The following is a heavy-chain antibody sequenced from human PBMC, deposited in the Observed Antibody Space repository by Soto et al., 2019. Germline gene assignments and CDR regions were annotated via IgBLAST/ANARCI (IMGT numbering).Heavy chain of an antibody. J-gene: IGHJ4*02. V-gene: IGHV4-34*01. CDR3: ARSYVWGSYRPFFDY. CDR1: GGSFSGYY. Sequence: SETLSLTCAVYGGSFSGYYWSWIRQPPGKGLEWIGEINHSGSTNYNPSLKSRVTISVDTSKNQFSLKLSSVTAADTAVYYCARSYVWGSYRPFFDYWGQGTLVTVSS. CDR2: INHSGST. D-gene: IGHD3-16*02.